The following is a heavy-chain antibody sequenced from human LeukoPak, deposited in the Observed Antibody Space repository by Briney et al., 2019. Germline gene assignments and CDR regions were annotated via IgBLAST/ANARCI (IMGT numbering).Heavy chain of an antibody. CDR2: IYPSGST. CDR3: VKVGWGDCSGGRCYWFDP. V-gene: IGHV4-61*02. D-gene: IGHD2-15*01. CDR1: GGSISGGSYY. Sequence: SETLSLTCTVSGGSISGGSYYWSWIRQPAGKGLEWIGRIYPSGSTNYNPSLKSRVTISIDTSKNQFSLNLSSVTAADTAVYYCVKVGWGDCSGGRCYWFDPWGQGTLVTVSS. J-gene: IGHJ5*02.